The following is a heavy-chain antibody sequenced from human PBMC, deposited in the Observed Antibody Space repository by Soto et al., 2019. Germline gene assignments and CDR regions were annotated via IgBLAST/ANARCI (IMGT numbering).Heavy chain of an antibody. V-gene: IGHV4-39*01. J-gene: IGHJ4*02. CDR1: GGSISSSSYY. Sequence: QLQLQESGPGLVKPSETLSLTCTVSGGSISSSSYYWGWIRQPPGKGLEWIGSIYYSGSTYYNPSLKSRVTLSVDTSKNQFSLKLSSVTAADTAVYYCARSGSYYAVRGYFDYWGQGTLVTVSS. CDR3: ARSGSYYAVRGYFDY. CDR2: IYYSGST. D-gene: IGHD1-26*01.